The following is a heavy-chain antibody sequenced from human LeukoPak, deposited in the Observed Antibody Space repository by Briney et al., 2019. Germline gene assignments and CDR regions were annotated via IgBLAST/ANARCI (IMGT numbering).Heavy chain of an antibody. V-gene: IGHV4-4*07. CDR1: GVSISTYS. Sequence: PSETLSLTCTVSGVSISTYSWSWIRQPAGKGLEWIGRIYTSGSTNYNPSLKSRVTMSVDTSKNQFSLKLSSVTAADTAVYYCARTIDDSSGYYYDGTFDPWGQGTLVTVSS. D-gene: IGHD3-22*01. J-gene: IGHJ5*02. CDR2: IYTSGST. CDR3: ARTIDDSSGYYYDGTFDP.